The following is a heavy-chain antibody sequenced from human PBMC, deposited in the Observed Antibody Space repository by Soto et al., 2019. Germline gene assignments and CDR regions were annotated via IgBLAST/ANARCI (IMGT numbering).Heavy chain of an antibody. J-gene: IGHJ4*02. CDR1: GFTFSSYA. CDR3: ARDPPSIYSSSWFYYFDY. CDR2: ISYDGSNK. D-gene: IGHD6-13*01. Sequence: GGSLRLSCAASGFTFSSYAMHWVRQAPGKGLEWVAVISYDGSNKYYADSVKGRFTISRDNSKNTLYLQMNSLRAEDTAVYYCARDPPSIYSSSWFYYFDYWGQGTLVTVSS. V-gene: IGHV3-30-3*01.